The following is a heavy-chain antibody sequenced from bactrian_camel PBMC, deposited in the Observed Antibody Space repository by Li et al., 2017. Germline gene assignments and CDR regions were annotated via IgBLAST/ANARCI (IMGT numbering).Heavy chain of an antibody. CDR3: ATEAIQYYSDYDVPTVNY. D-gene: IGHD4*01. CDR1: GFTFSNYN. CDR2: IRV. Sequence: HVQLVESGGGLVQPGESLRLSCAASGFTFSNYNMNWLRQAPGKGLEWGCIRVYDSVKGRFTVSRDNAKNEVYLQMNSLKPEDTAMYFCATEAIQYYSDYDVPTVNYWGQGTQVTVS. V-gene: IGHV3-2*01. J-gene: IGHJ4*01.